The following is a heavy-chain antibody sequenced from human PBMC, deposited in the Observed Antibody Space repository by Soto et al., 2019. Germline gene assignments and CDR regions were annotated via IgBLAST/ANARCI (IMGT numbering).Heavy chain of an antibody. D-gene: IGHD3-22*01. J-gene: IGHJ4*02. V-gene: IGHV3-53*01. CDR2: LYPNGRA. CDR3: ARGLGREYHDNRGYFHLDY. CDR1: GFTPSRNF. Sequence: PGVPRRRSWAASGFTPSRNFLTWVRQAPGKGLKWVSVLYPNGRAYYADSVKGRFTISTDNSKNSVYLQMNTLRAEDAAVYYCARGLGREYHDNRGYFHLDYWGQGTLVTVSS.